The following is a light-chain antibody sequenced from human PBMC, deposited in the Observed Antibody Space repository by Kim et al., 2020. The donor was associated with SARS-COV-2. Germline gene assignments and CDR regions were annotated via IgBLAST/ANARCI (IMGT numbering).Light chain of an antibody. CDR1: QTIGADD. CDR2: GVS. V-gene: IGKV3-20*01. J-gene: IGKJ1*01. Sequence: SAGEKAHLFCRDSQTIGADDLAWYQQKPGQAPRRLIHGVSIRATGIPDRFSGSGSGTDFNLTSSRLEPEDFAVYHCQQDVISPWTFGQGTKV. CDR3: QQDVISPWT.